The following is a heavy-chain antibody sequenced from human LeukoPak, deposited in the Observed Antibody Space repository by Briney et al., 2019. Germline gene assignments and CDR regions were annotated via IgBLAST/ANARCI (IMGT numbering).Heavy chain of an antibody. D-gene: IGHD3-22*01. Sequence: SVKVSCKASGGTFSSYAISWVRQAPGQGLEWMGGIIPIFGTANYAQKFQGRVTITADKSTSTVYMYLSSLRSEDTAVYYCARDEVGFYDTNYWGQGTLVTVSS. J-gene: IGHJ4*02. V-gene: IGHV1-69*06. CDR2: IIPIFGTA. CDR1: GGTFSSYA. CDR3: ARDEVGFYDTNY.